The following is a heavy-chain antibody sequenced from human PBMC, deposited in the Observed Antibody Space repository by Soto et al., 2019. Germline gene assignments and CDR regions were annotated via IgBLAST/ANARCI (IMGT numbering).Heavy chain of an antibody. CDR1: GFTFSSYA. CDR3: ARDRNYYDSSGLDY. J-gene: IGHJ4*02. V-gene: IGHV3-30-3*01. D-gene: IGHD3-22*01. Sequence: RRLSCAASGFTFSSYAMHWVRQAPGKGLEWVAVISYDGSNKYYADSVKGRFTISRDNSKNTLYLQMNSLRAEDTAVYYCARDRNYYDSSGLDYWGQGTLVTVSS. CDR2: ISYDGSNK.